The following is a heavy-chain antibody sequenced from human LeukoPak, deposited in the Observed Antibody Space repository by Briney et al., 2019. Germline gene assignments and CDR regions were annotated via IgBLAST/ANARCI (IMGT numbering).Heavy chain of an antibody. J-gene: IGHJ4*02. CDR2: IVVGSGNT. V-gene: IGHV1-58*02. Sequence: SVKVSCKASGFTFTSSAMQWVRQARGQRLEWIGWIVVGSGNTNYAQKFQERVTITRDMSTSTAYMELSSLRSEDTAVYYCASGSSGFTPIEYWGQGTLVTVSS. D-gene: IGHD3-22*01. CDR3: ASGSSGFTPIEY. CDR1: GFTFTSSA.